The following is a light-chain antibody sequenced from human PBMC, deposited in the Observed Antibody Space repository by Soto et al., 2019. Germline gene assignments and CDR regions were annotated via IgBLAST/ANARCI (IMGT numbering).Light chain of an antibody. V-gene: IGLV2-14*03. CDR1: SSDIGGYNY. J-gene: IGLJ2*01. Sequence: QSVLTQPASVSGSPGQSITISCTGSSSDIGGYNYVSWYQQHPGKAPKLIIYDVSNRPSGVSNRFSGSKSGNSASLTISGLQAEDEAHYYCNSFTTTSAFVLFGGGTKLTVL. CDR3: NSFTTTSAFVL. CDR2: DVS.